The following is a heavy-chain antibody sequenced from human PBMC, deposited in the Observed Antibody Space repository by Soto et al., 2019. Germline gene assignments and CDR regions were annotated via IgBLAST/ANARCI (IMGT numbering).Heavy chain of an antibody. CDR3: ARNTGYSSGWYHYSYGMDV. Sequence: SVKVSCKASGGTFSSYAISWVRQAPGQGLERMGGIIPIFGTANYAQKFQGRVTITADESTSAAYMELSSLRSEDTAVYYCARNTGYSSGWYHYSYGMDVWGQGTTVTVS. V-gene: IGHV1-69*13. CDR1: GGTFSSYA. CDR2: IIPIFGTA. J-gene: IGHJ6*02. D-gene: IGHD6-19*01.